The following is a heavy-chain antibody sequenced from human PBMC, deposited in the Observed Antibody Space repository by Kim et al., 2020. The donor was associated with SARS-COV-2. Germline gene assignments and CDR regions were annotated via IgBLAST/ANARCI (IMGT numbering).Heavy chain of an antibody. D-gene: IGHD3-10*01. V-gene: IGHV3-23*01. CDR1: GFIFSRYG. CDR2: VSGSATGNKI. Sequence: GGSLRLSCAASGFIFSRYGMSWVRQAPGKGLEWFSSVSGSATGNKINYADSVKGRFSISRDDSKHTLYLQMNSLRVDDTAIYYCATHYGGLDDWGQGTLVTVSS. J-gene: IGHJ4*02. CDR3: ATHYGGLDD.